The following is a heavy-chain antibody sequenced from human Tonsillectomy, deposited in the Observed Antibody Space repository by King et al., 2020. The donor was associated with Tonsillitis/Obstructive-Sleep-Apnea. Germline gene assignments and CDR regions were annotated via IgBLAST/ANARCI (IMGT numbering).Heavy chain of an antibody. J-gene: IGHJ3*02. CDR1: GVTFRHYA. CDR2: ISYDGSDK. V-gene: IGHV3-30*04. CDR3: ARGEIATISPAFDI. D-gene: IGHD5-24*01. Sequence: VESGGGVVQPGRSRRLSCVASGVTFRHYAMHWVRQSRGKGLEWAALISYDGSDKYYADSLKGRFTVSRDNSKNTLYLQMNFLKPEDTAVYYCARGEIATISPAFDIWGQGTLLTVSS.